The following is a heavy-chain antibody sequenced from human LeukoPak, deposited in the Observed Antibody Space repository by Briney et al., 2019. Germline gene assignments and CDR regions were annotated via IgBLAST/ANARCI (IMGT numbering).Heavy chain of an antibody. D-gene: IGHD5-18*01. CDR3: AKRIGYGYGLDH. CDR2: FTSSGDNT. J-gene: IGHJ5*02. V-gene: IGHV3-23*01. CDR1: GFXFTGXX. Sequence: RXXXXASGFXFTGXXXSWVXXAXXXXXEWVSAFTSSGDNTYYSDSVKGRFTISRDTSKSTLYLQMNSLRVEDTALYYCAKRIGYGYGLDHWGQGTLVTVSS.